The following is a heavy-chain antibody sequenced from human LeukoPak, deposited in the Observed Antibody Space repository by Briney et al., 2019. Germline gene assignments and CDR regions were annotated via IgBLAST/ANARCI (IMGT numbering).Heavy chain of an antibody. CDR1: GGSFSGHY. CDR3: ARGRGATIPFPPDY. D-gene: IGHD5-12*01. Sequence: SETLSLTCAVYGGSFSGHYWSWIRQPPGKGLEWIGEINHSGSTNYNPSLKSRVTISVDTSKNQFSLKLSSVTAADTAVYYCARGRGATIPFPPDYWGQGTLVTVSS. CDR2: INHSGST. V-gene: IGHV4-34*01. J-gene: IGHJ4*02.